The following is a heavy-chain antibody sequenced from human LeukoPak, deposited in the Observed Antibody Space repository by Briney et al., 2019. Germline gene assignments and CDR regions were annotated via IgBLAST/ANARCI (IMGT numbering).Heavy chain of an antibody. CDR1: GFSLSIYS. Sequence: GGSLRLSCAASGFSLSIYSRSRVRQAPGKGLEWLSYISTNSLGMYYADSVRGRVTISKDYDKNSLYLQMNNLRAADTAVYYCARGRYFDLWGRGTLVTVSS. J-gene: IGHJ2*01. CDR3: ARGRYFDL. CDR2: ISTNSLGM. V-gene: IGHV3-48*01.